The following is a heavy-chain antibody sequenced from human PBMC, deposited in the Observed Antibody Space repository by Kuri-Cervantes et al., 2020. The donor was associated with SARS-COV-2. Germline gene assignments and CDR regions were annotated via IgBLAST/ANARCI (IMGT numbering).Heavy chain of an antibody. CDR3: AKDVTPNPYDFGSGLDD. V-gene: IGHV3-23*01. Sequence: GESLKISCAASGFTFSSYGMHWVRQAPGKGLEWVSGISGVGGTTYYADSVKGRFTVSRDNFKNTLYLQMNSLSAGDTAVYYCAKDVTPNPYDFGSGLDDWGQGTPVTVSS. J-gene: IGHJ6*02. D-gene: IGHD3/OR15-3a*01. CDR2: ISGVGGTT. CDR1: GFTFSSYG.